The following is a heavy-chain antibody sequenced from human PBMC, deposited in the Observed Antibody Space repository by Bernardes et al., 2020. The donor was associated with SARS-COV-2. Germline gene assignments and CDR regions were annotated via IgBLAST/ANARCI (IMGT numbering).Heavy chain of an antibody. D-gene: IGHD3-10*01. Sequence: SATLSLTCTVSGGSISSSSYYWGWIRQPPGKGLEWIGSIYYSGSTYYNPSLKSRVTISVDTSKNQFSLKLSSVTAADTAVYYCARQGPIWFGELLYPNYYGMDVWGQGTTVTVSS. CDR1: GGSISSSSYY. V-gene: IGHV4-39*01. CDR3: ARQGPIWFGELLYPNYYGMDV. J-gene: IGHJ6*02. CDR2: IYYSGST.